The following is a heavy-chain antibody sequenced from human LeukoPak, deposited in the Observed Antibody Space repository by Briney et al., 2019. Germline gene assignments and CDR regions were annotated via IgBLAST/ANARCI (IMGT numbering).Heavy chain of an antibody. J-gene: IGHJ4*02. CDR1: GFTFSSYS. D-gene: IGHD2-15*01. CDR3: ARGGWSFVFDY. V-gene: IGHV3-21*01. Sequence: GGSLRLSCAASGFTFSSYSMNWVRQAPGKGLEWVSSISSSSSYIYYADSVKGRFTISRDNAKNSLYLQMNSLRAEDTAVYCCARGGWSFVFDYGGQETLVTVPS. CDR2: ISSSSSYI.